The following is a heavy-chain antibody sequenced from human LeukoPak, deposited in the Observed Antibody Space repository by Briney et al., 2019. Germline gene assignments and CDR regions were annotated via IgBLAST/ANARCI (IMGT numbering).Heavy chain of an antibody. CDR2: INPNSGGT. V-gene: IGHV1-2*02. D-gene: IGHD2-15*01. J-gene: IGHJ4*02. CDR3: ARPYCGGGSCHDYFDY. Sequence: ASVKVSCKASGYTFTGYYMHWVRQAPGQGLEWMGWINPNSGGTNYAHKFQGRVTMTRDASISTAYMELSRLRSDDTAVYYCARPYCGGGSCHDYFDYWGQGTLVTVSS. CDR1: GYTFTGYY.